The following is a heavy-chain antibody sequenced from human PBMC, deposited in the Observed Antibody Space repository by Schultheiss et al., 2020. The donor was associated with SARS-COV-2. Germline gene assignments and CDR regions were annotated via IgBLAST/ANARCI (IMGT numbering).Heavy chain of an antibody. CDR2: INHSGST. V-gene: IGHV4-34*01. D-gene: IGHD3-10*01. CDR3: ASLGGSGSYDVIDY. J-gene: IGHJ4*02. CDR1: GGSFSGYY. Sequence: SETLSLTCAVYGGSFSGYYWSWIRQPPGKGLEWIGEINHSGSTNYNPSLKSRVTISVDTSKNQFSLKLSSVTAADTAVYYCASLGGSGSYDVIDYWGQGTLVTVSS.